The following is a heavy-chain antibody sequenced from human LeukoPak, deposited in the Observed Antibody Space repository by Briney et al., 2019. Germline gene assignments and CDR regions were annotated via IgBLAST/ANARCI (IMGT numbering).Heavy chain of an antibody. CDR3: ARGEQDMATMSIDY. J-gene: IGHJ4*02. CDR2: ISWNSGSI. D-gene: IGHD5-24*01. Sequence: GGSLRLSCAASGFTFDDYATHWVRQAPGKGLEWVSGISWNSGSIGYADSVKGRFTISRDNAKNSLHLQMHSLSAEDTAVYYCARGEQDMATMSIDYWGQGALVTVSS. V-gene: IGHV3-9*01. CDR1: GFTFDDYA.